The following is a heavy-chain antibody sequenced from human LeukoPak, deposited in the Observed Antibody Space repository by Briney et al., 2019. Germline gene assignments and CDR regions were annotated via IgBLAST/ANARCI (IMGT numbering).Heavy chain of an antibody. Sequence: GGSLRLSCAASGFTFNNAWMSWVRQAPGKGLEWVGRIKSKIDGGTTDGTREYAGPVKGCINISRDDSKKTLYLQMNSLKTEDTAVYYCTTNDAFDIWGQGTMVTVSS. CDR3: TTNDAFDI. CDR1: GFTFNNAW. V-gene: IGHV3-15*01. CDR2: IKSKIDGGTTDGTR. J-gene: IGHJ3*02.